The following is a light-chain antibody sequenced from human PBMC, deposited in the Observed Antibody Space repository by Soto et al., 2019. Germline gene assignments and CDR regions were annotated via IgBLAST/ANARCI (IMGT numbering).Light chain of an antibody. CDR1: RSISSW. CDR2: KAS. CDR3: QQYDVYST. Sequence: DIQMTQSPSTLSASVGGTVTITCRASRSISSWLAWYQQKPGIAPKLLIYKASTLLSGVPSRFRGSGYGTVFTLTISRLRPDDSATFYCQQYDVYSTFGQGTKVEIK. V-gene: IGKV1-5*03. J-gene: IGKJ1*01.